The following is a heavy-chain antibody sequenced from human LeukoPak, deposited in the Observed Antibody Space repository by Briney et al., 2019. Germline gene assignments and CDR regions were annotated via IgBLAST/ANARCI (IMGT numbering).Heavy chain of an antibody. CDR3: ARGLGLTTEAYYFDS. CDR2: FNHSGST. D-gene: IGHD3-22*01. Sequence: SETLSLTCAVYGGSFSGYYWSWIRQPPGKGLEWIGEFNHSGSTNYNPSLKSRVTISVDMSKNQFSLKLSSVTAADTAVYYCARGLGLTTEAYYFDSWGQGALVAVSS. V-gene: IGHV4-34*01. CDR1: GGSFSGYY. J-gene: IGHJ4*02.